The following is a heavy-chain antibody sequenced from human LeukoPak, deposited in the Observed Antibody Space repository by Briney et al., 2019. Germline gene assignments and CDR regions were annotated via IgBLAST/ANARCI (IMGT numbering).Heavy chain of an antibody. V-gene: IGHV1-8*01. Sequence: ASVKVSCKASGYTFTSYDINWVRQATGQGLEWMGWMNPNSGNTGYAQKFQGRVTMTTNTSISTAYMELRRLRSEDTAVDYCASASLRYFDWLPPRGWFDPWGQGTLVTVSS. D-gene: IGHD3-9*01. J-gene: IGHJ5*02. CDR1: GYTFTSYD. CDR3: ASASLRYFDWLPPRGWFDP. CDR2: MNPNSGNT.